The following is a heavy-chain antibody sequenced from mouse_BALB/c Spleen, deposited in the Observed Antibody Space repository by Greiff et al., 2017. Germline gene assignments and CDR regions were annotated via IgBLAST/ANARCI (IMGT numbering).Heavy chain of an antibody. V-gene: IGHV5-6-5*01. Sequence: EVQLVESGGGLVKPGGSLKLSCAASGFTFSSYAMSWVRQTPEKRLEWVASISSGGSTYYPDSVKGRFTISRDNARNILYLQMSSLRSEDTAMYYCARAGTYYYGSSYGNAMDYWGQGTSVTVSS. CDR3: ARAGTYYYGSSYGNAMDY. D-gene: IGHD1-1*01. CDR2: ISSGGST. CDR1: GFTFSSYA. J-gene: IGHJ4*01.